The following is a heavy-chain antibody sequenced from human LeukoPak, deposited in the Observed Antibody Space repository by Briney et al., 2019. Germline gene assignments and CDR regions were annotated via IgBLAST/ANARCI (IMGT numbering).Heavy chain of an antibody. CDR3: ARDYSSLFDY. V-gene: IGHV3-33*01. Sequence: GGSLRLSCAASGFTFSSYGMHWVRQAPGKGLEWVAVIWYDGSNKYCADSVKGRFTIYRDNSKNTLYLQMNSLRAEDTAVYYCARDYSSLFDYWGQGTLVTVSS. CDR2: IWYDGSNK. J-gene: IGHJ4*02. CDR1: GFTFSSYG. D-gene: IGHD2-21*01.